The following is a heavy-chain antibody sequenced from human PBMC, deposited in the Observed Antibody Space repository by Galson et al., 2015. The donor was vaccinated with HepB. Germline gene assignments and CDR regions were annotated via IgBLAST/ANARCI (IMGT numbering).Heavy chain of an antibody. V-gene: IGHV3-30*18. CDR1: GFTFSSYG. D-gene: IGHD3-16*01. Sequence: SLRLSCAASGFTFSSYGMHWVRQAPGKGLEWVAVISYDGSNKYYADSVKGRFTISRDNSKNTLYLQMNSLRAEDTAVYYCAKLGLGSQSYFDYWGQGTLVTVSS. CDR2: ISYDGSNK. CDR3: AKLGLGSQSYFDY. J-gene: IGHJ4*02.